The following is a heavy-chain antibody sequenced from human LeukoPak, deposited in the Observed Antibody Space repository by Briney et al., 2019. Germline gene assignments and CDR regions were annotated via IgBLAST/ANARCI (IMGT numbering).Heavy chain of an antibody. Sequence: GGSLRLSCAASGFTFSSYAMSWVRQAPGKGLEWVSAISGSGGSTYYADSVKGRFTISRDNSKNTLYLQMNSLRAEDTAVYYCAKDLSEGFTYGGNSGPGGNWFDPWGQGTLVTVSS. CDR1: GFTFSSYA. V-gene: IGHV3-23*01. CDR3: AKDLSEGFTYGGNSGPGGNWFDP. D-gene: IGHD4-23*01. CDR2: ISGSGGST. J-gene: IGHJ5*02.